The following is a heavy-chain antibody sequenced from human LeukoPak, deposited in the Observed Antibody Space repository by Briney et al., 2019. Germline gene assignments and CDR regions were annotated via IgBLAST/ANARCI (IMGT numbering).Heavy chain of an antibody. V-gene: IGHV3-48*01. CDR1: GFTFSSYS. D-gene: IGHD3-22*01. CDR2: ISTSSTTI. Sequence: GGSLRLSCAASGFTFSSYSMNWVRQAPGKWLEWLSYISTSSTTIYYADSVKGRFTISRDNAKNSLYLQMNSLRAEDTAVYYCARDKYYYDSSGGGYYFDYWGQGTLVTVSS. J-gene: IGHJ4*02. CDR3: ARDKYYYDSSGGGYYFDY.